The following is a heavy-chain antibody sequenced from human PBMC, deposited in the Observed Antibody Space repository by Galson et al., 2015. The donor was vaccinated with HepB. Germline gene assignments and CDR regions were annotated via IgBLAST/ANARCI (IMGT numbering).Heavy chain of an antibody. CDR2: ISSNSHYI. J-gene: IGHJ4*02. V-gene: IGHV3-21*01. Sequence: SLRLSCAATGFTFSSYSMNWLRQAPGKGLEWVSFISSNSHYIYYRDSEKGRFTISRDNAKNSVYLQMNSLGVEDTAVYYCARSLVTIFVVFTIPPDYWGQGTLVTVSS. D-gene: IGHD3-3*01. CDR1: GFTFSSYS. CDR3: ARSLVTIFVVFTIPPDY.